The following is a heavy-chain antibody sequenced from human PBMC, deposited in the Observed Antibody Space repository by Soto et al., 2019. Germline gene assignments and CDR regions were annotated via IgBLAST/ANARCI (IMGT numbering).Heavy chain of an antibody. CDR3: ASGGQVVVVTAAVDY. D-gene: IGHD2-21*02. CDR1: GNTFSNYY. CDR2: INPSGSHT. Sequence: QVQLVQSGAEVKKPGASVKVSCKASGNTFSNYYIHWVRQAPGQGLDWMGTINPSGSHTTYAQKFVARVITTRDTSTSLLYIALATMRSEDTALYFCASGGQVVVVTAAVDYWGAGNLVTV. J-gene: IGHJ4*02. V-gene: IGHV1-46*03.